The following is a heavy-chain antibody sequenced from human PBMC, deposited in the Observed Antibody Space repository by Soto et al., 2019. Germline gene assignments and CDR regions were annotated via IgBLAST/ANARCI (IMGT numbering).Heavy chain of an antibody. CDR1: GFTFSSYA. J-gene: IGHJ1*01. V-gene: IGHV3-23*01. CDR3: AKGNGDYVGEFQH. D-gene: IGHD4-17*01. Sequence: GGSLRLSCAASGFTFSSYAMSWVRQAPGKGLEWVSSISGSGGTTYYADSVKGRFTISRDNSKNTVYMQMNSLRAEDTAVYYCAKGNGDYVGEFQHCGQGTLVTVSS. CDR2: ISGSGGTT.